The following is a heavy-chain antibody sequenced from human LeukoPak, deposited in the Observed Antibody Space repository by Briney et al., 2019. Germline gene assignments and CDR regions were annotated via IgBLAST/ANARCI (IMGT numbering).Heavy chain of an antibody. CDR3: ARWKMEGIVVDVFDI. CDR2: IYSGGAT. Sequence: GGSLRLSCAASGFSVSANYMSWGRQAPGKGLEWGSAIYSGGATYYTDSVKGRFTMSRHTSKNTLDLQMNNLRVEDTAVYYCARWKMEGIVVDVFDIWGQGTRVSVSS. CDR1: GFSVSANY. D-gene: IGHD3-22*01. V-gene: IGHV3-53*04. J-gene: IGHJ3*02.